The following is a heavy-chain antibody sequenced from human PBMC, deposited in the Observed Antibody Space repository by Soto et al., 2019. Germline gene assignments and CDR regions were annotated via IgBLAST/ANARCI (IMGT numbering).Heavy chain of an antibody. Sequence: GESLKISCKGSGYSFTSYWIGWVRQMPGKGLEWMGIIYPGDSDTRYSPSFQGQVTISADKSISTAYLQWSSLKASDTAMYYCARSAEGPNSYQVRGANFDYWGQGTLVTVSS. CDR3: ARSAEGPNSYQVRGANFDY. D-gene: IGHD2-2*01. CDR2: IYPGDSDT. V-gene: IGHV5-51*01. CDR1: GYSFTSYW. J-gene: IGHJ4*02.